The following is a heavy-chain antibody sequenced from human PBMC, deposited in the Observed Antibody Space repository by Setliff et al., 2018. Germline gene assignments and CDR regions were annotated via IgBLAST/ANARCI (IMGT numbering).Heavy chain of an antibody. Sequence: GGSLRLSCAASGFTFSSYWMSWVRQAPGKGLEWVGRIKSKTDGGTTDYAAPVKGRFTISRDDSKNTLYLQMNSLKTEDTAVYYCTTRRDSSSWYLSYWGQGTLVTVSS. CDR3: TTRRDSSSWYLSY. V-gene: IGHV3-15*01. J-gene: IGHJ4*02. CDR1: GFTFSSYW. D-gene: IGHD6-13*01. CDR2: IKSKTDGGTT.